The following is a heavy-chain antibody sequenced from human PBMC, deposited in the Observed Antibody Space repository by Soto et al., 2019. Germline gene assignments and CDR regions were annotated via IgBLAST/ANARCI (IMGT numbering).Heavy chain of an antibody. CDR1: GGSISSYY. Sequence: SETLSLTCTVSGGSISSYYWSWIRQPPGKGLEWIGYIYYSGSTNYNPSLKSRVTISVDTSKNQFSLKLSSVTAADTAVYYCARGYESITMVRGVTSWFDPWGQGTLVTVSS. J-gene: IGHJ5*02. V-gene: IGHV4-59*01. CDR2: IYYSGST. D-gene: IGHD3-10*01. CDR3: ARGYESITMVRGVTSWFDP.